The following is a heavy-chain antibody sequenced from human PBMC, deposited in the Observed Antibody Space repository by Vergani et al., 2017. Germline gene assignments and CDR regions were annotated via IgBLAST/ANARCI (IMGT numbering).Heavy chain of an antibody. CDR3: AQRRFGERRTVYFDY. J-gene: IGHJ4*02. Sequence: QVTLKESGPVLVKPTETLTLTCTVSGFSLSNARMGVSWIRQPPGKALEWLAHIFSNDEKSYSTSLKSMLTISQDTSKSQVVLTMTNMDPVDTATYYCAQRRFGERRTVYFDYWGQGTLVTVSS. V-gene: IGHV2-26*01. CDR2: IFSNDEK. CDR1: GFSLSNARMG. D-gene: IGHD3-10*01.